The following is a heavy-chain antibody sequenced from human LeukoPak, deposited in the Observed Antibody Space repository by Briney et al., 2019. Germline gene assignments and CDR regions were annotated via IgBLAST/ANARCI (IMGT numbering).Heavy chain of an antibody. CDR3: AKGGSGGSCYDY. Sequence: GGSLRLSCAASGFTFSSYAMSWVRQAPGKGLEWVSAISGSGGSTYYADSVKGRFTISRGNSKNTLYLQMNSLRAEDTAVYYCAKGGSGGSCYDYWGQGTLVTVSS. CDR2: ISGSGGST. CDR1: GFTFSSYA. V-gene: IGHV3-23*01. J-gene: IGHJ4*02. D-gene: IGHD2-15*01.